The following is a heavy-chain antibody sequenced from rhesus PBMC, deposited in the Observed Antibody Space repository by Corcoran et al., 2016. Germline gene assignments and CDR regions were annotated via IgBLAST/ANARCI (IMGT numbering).Heavy chain of an antibody. J-gene: IGHJ4*01. Sequence: QVQLQESGPGLVKPSETLPLTSAVSGASISSYSWRWIRQPPGTGLDWIGYIYGGRGNNSPTHSLKSRVTSSKDTSKNQCSLKLSSVTAADTAVYYCAYLGYYDLNPFDYWGQGVLVTVSS. CDR2: IYGGRGNN. D-gene: IGHD3-9*01. V-gene: IGHV4-147*01. CDR1: GASISSYS. CDR3: AYLGYYDLNPFDY.